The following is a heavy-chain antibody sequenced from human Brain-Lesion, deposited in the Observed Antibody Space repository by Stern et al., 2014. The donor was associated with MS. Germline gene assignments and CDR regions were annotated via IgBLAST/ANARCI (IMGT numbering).Heavy chain of an antibody. CDR2: IYQSGSR. CDR3: ARDPRRGGLSGYYHGMDV. CDR1: GASISNTQR. D-gene: IGHD3-10*01. Sequence: QLQLQESGPGLVKPSGTLSLTCAVSGASISNTQRWTWVRQSPGKGLEWIGEIYQSGSRKYNPSLRSRVTISVDRSKNSFSLKLNSVTAADTAVYYCARDPRRGGLSGYYHGMDVWGQGTTVTVSS. J-gene: IGHJ6*02. V-gene: IGHV4-4*02.